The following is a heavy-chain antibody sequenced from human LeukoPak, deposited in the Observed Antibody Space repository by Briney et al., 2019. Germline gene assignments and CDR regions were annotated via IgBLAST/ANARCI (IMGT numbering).Heavy chain of an antibody. CDR2: NSTCNSYK. V-gene: IGHV1-18*01. J-gene: IGHJ4*02. CDR1: LYTFTHYG. CDR3: ARGGHYYDFDY. Sequence: ASVNVSCKAALYTFTHYGISSVRQAPAQRLEWRGCNSTCNSYKKYPQTREGRVTMNTHTSTSTAYMELGSLRSDDTGVYFCARGGHYYDFDYWGQGTLVTVSS. D-gene: IGHD3-3*01.